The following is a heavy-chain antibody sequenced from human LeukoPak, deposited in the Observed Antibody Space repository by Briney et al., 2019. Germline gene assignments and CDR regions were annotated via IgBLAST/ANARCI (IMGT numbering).Heavy chain of an antibody. V-gene: IGHV4-31*03. CDR1: GVSVSDGRYY. D-gene: IGHD2-2*01. J-gene: IGHJ3*02. CDR2: KDYTGST. CDR3: ATPYCSGISCLDVFNM. Sequence: PSQTLSLACIVSGVSVSDGRYYWAWLLHHPWKGLEWFGFKDYTGSTKNNPSLKSRLTISIDTSKTQFSLQLSSVTAADTATYYCATPYCSGISCLDVFNMWGQGTRVTVSS.